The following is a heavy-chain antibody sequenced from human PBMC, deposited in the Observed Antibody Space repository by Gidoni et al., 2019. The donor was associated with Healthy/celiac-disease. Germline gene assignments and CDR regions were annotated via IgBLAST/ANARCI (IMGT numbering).Heavy chain of an antibody. Sequence: QVQLVESGGGVVQPGRSLRLSCAASGFTFRSYAMHWVRQAPGKGLVWVEVISYDGSNKYYADSVKGRFTISRDNSKNTLYLQMNSLRAEDTAVYYCARDVSRDGYNSLGYWGQGTLVTVSS. CDR3: ARDVSRDGYNSLGY. V-gene: IGHV3-30-3*01. CDR2: ISYDGSNK. D-gene: IGHD5-12*01. CDR1: GFTFRSYA. J-gene: IGHJ4*02.